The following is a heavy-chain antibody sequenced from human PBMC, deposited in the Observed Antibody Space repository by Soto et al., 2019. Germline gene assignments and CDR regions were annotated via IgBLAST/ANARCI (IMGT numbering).Heavy chain of an antibody. J-gene: IGHJ4*02. D-gene: IGHD4-17*01. CDR2: IYYSGST. CDR3: ARGGLSDYGDYGHVGRKTEFDY. CDR1: GGSISSSSYY. V-gene: IGHV4-39*01. Sequence: PSETLSLTCTVSGGSISSSSYYWGWIRQPPGKGLEWIGSIYYSGSTYYNPSLKSRVTISVDTSKNQFSLKLSSVTAADTAVYYCARGGLSDYGDYGHVGRKTEFDYWGQGTLVTVSS.